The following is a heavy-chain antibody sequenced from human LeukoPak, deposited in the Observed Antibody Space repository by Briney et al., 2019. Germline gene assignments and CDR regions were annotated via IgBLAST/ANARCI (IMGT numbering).Heavy chain of an antibody. CDR2: IYYSGST. CDR1: GDSISSSSYY. V-gene: IGHV4-39*01. D-gene: IGHD3-16*01. CDR3: ARRGGGHAFDI. J-gene: IGHJ3*02. Sequence: SETLSLTCTVSGDSISSSSYYWGWIRQPPGKGLGWIGSIYYSGSTYYNPSLKSRVTISVDTSKNQFSLKLSSVTAADTAVYYCARRGGGHAFDIWGQGTMVTVSS.